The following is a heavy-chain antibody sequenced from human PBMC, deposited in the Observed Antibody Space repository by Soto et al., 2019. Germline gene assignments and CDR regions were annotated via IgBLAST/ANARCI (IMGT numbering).Heavy chain of an antibody. CDR1: GGSLSGSCYY. CDR2: VHYSGST. CDR3: ASFSGATYGDYGGGINY. D-gene: IGHD4-17*01. V-gene: IGHV4-39*01. J-gene: IGHJ4*02. Sequence: ETLSLTFTVSGGSLSGSCYYLGWIRRPPGKGLECIWSVHYSGSTDYNPSLKSRVTISVDTSKNQFSLKLNSVTAADTAVYFCASFSGATYGDYGGGINYWGQGTMVTV.